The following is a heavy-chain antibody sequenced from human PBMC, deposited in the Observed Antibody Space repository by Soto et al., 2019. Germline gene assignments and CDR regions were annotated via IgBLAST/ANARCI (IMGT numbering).Heavy chain of an antibody. V-gene: IGHV1-8*01. D-gene: IGHD2-8*01. Sequence: QVQLVQSGAEVKEPGASVKVYCKTSGYSFSNYDINWVRQATGQGLEWMGWMNPNSGNTGYAQKFQGRITMTRDMSISAAYMEVSSLRSEDRAVYDCARNGNVDSGGFGSWGQGNLVTVSS. CDR1: GYSFSNYD. J-gene: IGHJ5*01. CDR3: ARNGNVDSGGFGS. CDR2: MNPNSGNT.